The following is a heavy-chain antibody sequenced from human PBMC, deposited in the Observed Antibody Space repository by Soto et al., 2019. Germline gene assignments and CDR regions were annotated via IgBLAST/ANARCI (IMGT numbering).Heavy chain of an antibody. J-gene: IGHJ6*04. V-gene: IGHV4-39*01. D-gene: IGHD2-2*01. Sequence: SVTQSLTCTVSRPSITNGYYYCNCIRQPPRNWLEWIGNINFSGNTYYNRSLKSRVTISVDTSKTQLSLQLNSVTAADTDVYYCARACPVVTDVWGEGTTVTVSS. CDR1: RPSITNGYYY. CDR2: INFSGNT. CDR3: ARACPVVTDV.